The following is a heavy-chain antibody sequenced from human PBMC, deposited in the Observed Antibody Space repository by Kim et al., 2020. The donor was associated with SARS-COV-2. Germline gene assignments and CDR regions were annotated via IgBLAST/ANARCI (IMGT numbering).Heavy chain of an antibody. V-gene: IGHV3-30-3*01. CDR3: AREAYYSTTQYFQH. CDR2: ISYDGSNK. J-gene: IGHJ1*01. D-gene: IGHD3-22*01. Sequence: GGSLRLSCAASGFTFSSYAMHWVRQAPGKGLEWVAVISYDGSNKYYADSVKGRFTISRDNSKNTLYLQMNSLRAEDTAVYYCAREAYYSTTQYFQHWGQGTLVTVSS. CDR1: GFTFSSYA.